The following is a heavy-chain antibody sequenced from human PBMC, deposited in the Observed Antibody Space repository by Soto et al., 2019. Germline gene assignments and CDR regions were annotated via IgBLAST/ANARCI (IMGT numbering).Heavy chain of an antibody. Sequence: SQTLSLTCAICGESVSSNSAAWNWIRQSPSRGLEWLGRTYYRSKWYNDYAVSVKSRITINPDTSKNQFSLQLNSVTPEDTAVSYCARDVPYDILTGYYRNYYYYYGMDVWGQGTTVTSP. V-gene: IGHV6-1*01. CDR1: GESVSSNSAA. D-gene: IGHD3-9*01. CDR2: TYYRSKWYN. J-gene: IGHJ6*02. CDR3: ARDVPYDILTGYYRNYYYYYGMDV.